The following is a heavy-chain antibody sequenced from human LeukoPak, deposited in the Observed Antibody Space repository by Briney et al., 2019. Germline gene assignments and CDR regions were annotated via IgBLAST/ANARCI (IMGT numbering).Heavy chain of an antibody. CDR3: AKKRDNHDWLYYFDD. CDR2: IRGSATAT. CDR1: GFTFNNYA. D-gene: IGHD3-9*01. J-gene: IGHJ4*01. Sequence: GGSLRLSCAASGFTFNNYAMSWVRQAPGKGLEWVSAIRGSATATYYPDSVKGGFTISRDHPKDTLYLQMNSLRAEDTAVYYCAKKRDNHDWLYYFDDWGQGTQVTVSS. V-gene: IGHV3-23*01.